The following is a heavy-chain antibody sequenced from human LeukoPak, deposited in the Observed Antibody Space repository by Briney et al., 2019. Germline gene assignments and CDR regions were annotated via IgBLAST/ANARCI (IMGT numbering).Heavy chain of an antibody. V-gene: IGHV3-13*01. D-gene: IGHD3-3*01. CDR2: IGTAGDT. CDR3: AKSSEIFGVVIIGYFDY. J-gene: IGHJ4*02. Sequence: GGSLRLSCAASGFTFSSYDMHWVRQATGKGLEWVSAIGTAGDTYYPGSVKGRFTISRENAKNSLYLQMNSLRAGDTAVYYCAKSSEIFGVVIIGYFDYWGQGTLVTVSS. CDR1: GFTFSSYD.